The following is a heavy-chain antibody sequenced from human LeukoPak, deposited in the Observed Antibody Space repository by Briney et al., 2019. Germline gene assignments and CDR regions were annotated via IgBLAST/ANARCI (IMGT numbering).Heavy chain of an antibody. CDR2: IYYSGST. V-gene: IGHV4-59*01. CDR3: ARRSSWYTGFDY. CDR1: GGSISSYY. Sequence: SETLSLTCTVSGGSISSYYWNWIRQPPGKGLEWIGYIYYSGSTNYNPSLKSRVTISVDTSKNQFSLKLSSVTAADTAVYYCARRSSWYTGFDYWGQGTLVTVSS. J-gene: IGHJ4*02. D-gene: IGHD6-13*01.